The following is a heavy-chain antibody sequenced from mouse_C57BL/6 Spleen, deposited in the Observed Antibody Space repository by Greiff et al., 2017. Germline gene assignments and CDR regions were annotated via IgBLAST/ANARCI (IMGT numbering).Heavy chain of an antibody. V-gene: IGHV1-53*01. Sequence: VQLQQPGTELVKPGASVKLSCKASGYTFTSYWMHWVKQRPGQGLEWIGNINPSNGGTNYNEKFKSKATLTVDKSSSTAYMQLSSLTSEDSAVYYGARGTTVVARWYFDVWGTGTTVTVSS. J-gene: IGHJ1*03. D-gene: IGHD1-1*01. CDR2: INPSNGGT. CDR1: GYTFTSYW. CDR3: ARGTTVVARWYFDV.